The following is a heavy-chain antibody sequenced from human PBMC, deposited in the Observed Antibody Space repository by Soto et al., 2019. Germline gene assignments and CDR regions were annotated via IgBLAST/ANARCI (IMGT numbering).Heavy chain of an antibody. CDR1: GGTFSSYA. Sequence: SVKVSCKASGGTFSSYAISWVRQAPGQGLEWMGGIIPIFGTANYAQKFQGRVTITADKSTSTAYMELSSLRSEDTAVYYCARDRNSSGYNQFKAGLNAFDIWGQGPMVPLSS. D-gene: IGHD3-22*01. J-gene: IGHJ3*02. CDR3: ARDRNSSGYNQFKAGLNAFDI. CDR2: IIPIFGTA. V-gene: IGHV1-69*06.